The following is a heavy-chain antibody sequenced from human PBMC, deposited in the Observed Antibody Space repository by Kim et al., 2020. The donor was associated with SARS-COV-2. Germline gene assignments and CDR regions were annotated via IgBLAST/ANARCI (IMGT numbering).Heavy chain of an antibody. J-gene: IGHJ6*02. V-gene: IGHV3-30*18. D-gene: IGHD6-13*01. Sequence: GGSLRLSCAASGFTFSSYGMHWVRQAPGKGLEWVAVISYDGSNKYYADSVKGRFTISRDNSKNTLYLQMNSLRAEDTAVYYCAKDMGNVWAAAGKGGDGMDVWGQGTTVTVSS. CDR1: GFTFSSYG. CDR3: AKDMGNVWAAAGKGGDGMDV. CDR2: ISYDGSNK.